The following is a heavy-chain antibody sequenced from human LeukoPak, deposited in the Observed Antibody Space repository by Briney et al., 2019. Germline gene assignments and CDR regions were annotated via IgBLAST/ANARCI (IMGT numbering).Heavy chain of an antibody. Sequence: GASVKVSCKASGGTFSSYTISWVRQAPGQGLEWMGRIIPILGIANYAQKFQGRVTITADKSTSTAYMELSSLRSEDTAVYYCARGYYDSSGYYYDDYWGQGTLVTVSS. CDR3: ARGYYDSSGYYYDDY. D-gene: IGHD3-22*01. V-gene: IGHV1-69*02. J-gene: IGHJ4*02. CDR2: IIPILGIA. CDR1: GGTFSSYT.